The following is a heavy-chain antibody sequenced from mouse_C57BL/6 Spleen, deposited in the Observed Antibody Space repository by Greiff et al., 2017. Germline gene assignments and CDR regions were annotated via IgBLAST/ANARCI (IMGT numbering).Heavy chain of an antibody. V-gene: IGHV1-64*01. D-gene: IGHD2-5*01. CDR1: GYTFTSYW. Sequence: QVQLQQPGAELVKPGASVKLSCKASGYTFTSYWMHWVKQRPGQGLEWIGMIHPNSGSTNYNEKFKSKATLTVDKSSSTAYMQLSSLTSEDSAVYYCARSYYSNSPWFAYWGQGTRVTVSA. CDR2: IHPNSGST. CDR3: ARSYYSNSPWFAY. J-gene: IGHJ3*01.